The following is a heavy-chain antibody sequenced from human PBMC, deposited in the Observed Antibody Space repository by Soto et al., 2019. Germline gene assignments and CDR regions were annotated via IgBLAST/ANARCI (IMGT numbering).Heavy chain of an antibody. CDR3: ARYRYGSEFDY. Sequence: GGSLRLSCTASGFTFSTYSMIWVRQAPGKGLEWISYISSSGTTIYYADSVEGRFTISRDNAMNSLHLQMNGLRAEDTAVYYCARYRYGSEFDYWGQGTLVTVSS. CDR1: GFTFSTYS. V-gene: IGHV3-48*01. CDR2: ISSSGTTI. J-gene: IGHJ4*02. D-gene: IGHD3-10*01.